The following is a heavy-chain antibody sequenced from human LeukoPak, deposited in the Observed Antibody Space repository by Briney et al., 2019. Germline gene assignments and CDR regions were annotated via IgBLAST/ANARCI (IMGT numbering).Heavy chain of an antibody. CDR3: ARARGGSYYYYGMDV. CDR1: GFTVSSNY. CDR2: IYSGGST. J-gene: IGHJ6*02. V-gene: IGHV3-53*04. Sequence: GGSLRLSCAASGFTVSSNYMSWVRQAPGKGLGWVSVIYSGGSTYYADSVKGRFTISRHNSKNTLYLQMNSLRAEDTAVYYCARARGGSYYYYGMDVWGQGTTVTVSS. D-gene: IGHD6-19*01.